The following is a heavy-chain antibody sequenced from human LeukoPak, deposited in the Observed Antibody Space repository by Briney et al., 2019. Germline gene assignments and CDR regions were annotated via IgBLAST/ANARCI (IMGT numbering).Heavy chain of an antibody. V-gene: IGHV4-59*01. CDR3: ARLGMVVVPAGYYYYMDV. J-gene: IGHJ6*03. Sequence: TSETLSLTCTVSGGSISSYYWSWIRQPPGKGLEWIGYIYYSGSTNYNPSLKSRVTISVDTSKNQFSLKLSSVTAADTAVYYCARLGMVVVPAGYYYYMDVWGKGTTVTVSS. CDR1: GGSISSYY. CDR2: IYYSGST. D-gene: IGHD2-2*01.